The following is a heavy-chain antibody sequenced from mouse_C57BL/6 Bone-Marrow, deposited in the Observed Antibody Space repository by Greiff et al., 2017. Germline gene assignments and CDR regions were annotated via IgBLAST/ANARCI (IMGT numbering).Heavy chain of an antibody. CDR2: IYPRSGNT. Sequence: VQLQESGAELARPGASVKLSCKASGYTFTSYGISWVKQRTGQGLEWIGEIYPRSGNTYYNEKFNGKATLTADKSSSTAYMELRSLTSEDSAVYFCATAWFAYWGQGTLVTVSA. CDR1: GYTFTSYG. J-gene: IGHJ3*01. V-gene: IGHV1-81*01. CDR3: ATAWFAY.